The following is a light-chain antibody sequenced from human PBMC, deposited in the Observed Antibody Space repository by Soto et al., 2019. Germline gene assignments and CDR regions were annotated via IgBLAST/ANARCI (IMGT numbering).Light chain of an antibody. Sequence: QSALTQPRSVSGSPEQSITISCTGTSSDVGGYNYVSWYRQHPGKAPKLMIYDVSKRPSGVPDRFSGSKSVNTASLTISGLQAEDEADYYCCSYAGSYTHYVFGTGTKLTVL. CDR1: SSDVGGYNY. CDR3: CSYAGSYTHYV. CDR2: DVS. V-gene: IGLV2-11*01. J-gene: IGLJ1*01.